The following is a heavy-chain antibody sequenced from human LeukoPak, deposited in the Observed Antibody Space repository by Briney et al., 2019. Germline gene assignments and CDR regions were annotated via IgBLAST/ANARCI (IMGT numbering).Heavy chain of an antibody. V-gene: IGHV1-18*01. CDR2: ISAYNGNT. J-gene: IGHJ1*01. Sequence: ASVKVSCKASGYTFTSYAISWVRQAPGQGLEWMGWISAYNGNTNYAQKLQGRVTMTTDTSTSTAYMELRSLRSDDTAVYYCASVSKDYCSGGSCRQGRIFEHWARAPWSPSPQ. CDR1: GYTFTSYA. D-gene: IGHD2-15*01. CDR3: ASVSKDYCSGGSCRQGRIFEH.